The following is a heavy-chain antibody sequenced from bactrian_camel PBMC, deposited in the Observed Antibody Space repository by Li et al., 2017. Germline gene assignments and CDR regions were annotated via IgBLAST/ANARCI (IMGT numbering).Heavy chain of an antibody. J-gene: IGHJ4*01. CDR2: INWRGGIT. V-gene: IGHV3S60*01. CDR1: GLTFDDYA. CDR3: AADGIALSPLLYNH. D-gene: IGHD2*01. Sequence: HVQLVESGGGLVQAGGSVRLSCTASGLTFDDYAMAWFRQAPGKEREAVSCINWRGGITYYRDSVKGRFTISLDNAKTTLTLQMNSLKPEDTAMYYCAADGIALSPLLYNHWGQGTQVTVS.